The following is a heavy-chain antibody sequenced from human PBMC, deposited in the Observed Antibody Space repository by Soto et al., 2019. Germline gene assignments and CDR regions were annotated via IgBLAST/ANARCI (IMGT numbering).Heavy chain of an antibody. Sequence: QITLKESGPTLVKPTQTLTLTCTFSGFSLSTSGLGVGWIRQPPGKALEWLALIYWDDDKRYSPSLKSRLTITKDPSKNQVVLTMTNMDPVDTATYYCAHTLGSSWPMDAFDIWGQGTMVTVSS. D-gene: IGHD6-13*01. CDR1: GFSLSTSGLG. CDR2: IYWDDDK. V-gene: IGHV2-5*02. CDR3: AHTLGSSWPMDAFDI. J-gene: IGHJ3*02.